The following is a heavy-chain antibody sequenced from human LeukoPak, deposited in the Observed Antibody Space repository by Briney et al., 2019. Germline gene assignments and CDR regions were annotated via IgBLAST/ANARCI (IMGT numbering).Heavy chain of an antibody. D-gene: IGHD4-17*01. J-gene: IGHJ4*02. CDR2: INPNSGGT. CDR1: GYTFTGYY. V-gene: IGHV1-2*02. CDR3: ARDWFGDYQTYN. Sequence: GASVKVSCKASGYTFTGYYMHWVRQAPGQGLEWMGWINPNSGGTNYAQKFQGRVTMTRDTSISTAYMELSSLRSDDTAVYYCARDWFGDYQTYNWGQGTLVTVSS.